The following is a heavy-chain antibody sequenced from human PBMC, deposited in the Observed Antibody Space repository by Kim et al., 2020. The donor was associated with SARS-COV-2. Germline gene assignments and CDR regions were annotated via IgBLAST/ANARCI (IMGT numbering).Heavy chain of an antibody. V-gene: IGHV3-48*03. D-gene: IGHD6-19*01. Sequence: GGSLRLSCTVSGFMFSRYEINWVRQAPGKGLEWVSYISSSGSTKYYADSVKGRLSISRDNAKNSVYLQMNSLRVDDTAVFYCARAGIAGADAFDIWGQGT. CDR1: GFMFSRYE. CDR2: ISSSGSTK. J-gene: IGHJ3*02. CDR3: ARAGIAGADAFDI.